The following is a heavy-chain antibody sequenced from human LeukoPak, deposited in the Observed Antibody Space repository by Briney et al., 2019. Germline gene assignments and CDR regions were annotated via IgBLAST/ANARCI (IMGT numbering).Heavy chain of an antibody. D-gene: IGHD5-18*01. CDR1: GFTFSSYA. CDR3: AKGAGYSYAYYYYYMDV. J-gene: IGHJ6*03. V-gene: IGHV3-23*01. CDR2: ISGSGGST. Sequence: GGSLRLSCAASGFTFSSYATSWVRQAPGKGLEWVSAISGSGGSTYYADSVKGRFTISRDNSKNTLYLQMNSLRAEDTAVYYCAKGAGYSYAYYYYYMDVWGKGTTVTVSS.